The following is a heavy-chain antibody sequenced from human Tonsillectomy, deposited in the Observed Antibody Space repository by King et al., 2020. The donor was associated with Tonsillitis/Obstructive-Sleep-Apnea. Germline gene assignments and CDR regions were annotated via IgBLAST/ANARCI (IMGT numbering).Heavy chain of an antibody. CDR3: ARNYYDGTGYYGWYFDY. CDR2: IIPIFDTA. V-gene: IGHV1-69*01. D-gene: IGHD3-22*01. J-gene: IGHJ4*02. Sequence: QVQLVESGAEVKKPGSSVKVSCKASGGTFSTYAITWVRQAPGQGLEWMGGIIPIFDTANYAQKFQGRVTITADESTSTAYMELSSLRSEDTAVYYCARNYYDGTGYYGWYFDYWGQGTLVTVPS. CDR1: GGTFSTYA.